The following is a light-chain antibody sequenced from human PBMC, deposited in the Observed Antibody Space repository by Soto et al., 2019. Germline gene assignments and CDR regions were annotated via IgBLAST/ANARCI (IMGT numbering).Light chain of an antibody. J-gene: IGKJ4*01. CDR1: QSVDSDY. CDR2: GAS. Sequence: EVVLTQFPGTLSVSPGEKVTLSCRTSQSVDSDYFAWYQHKPRQSPRLLIYGASKRATGIPDRFSGSGSGTAFTLTISRLEPEDFAVYYCQQFGSPQLTFGGGTKVELK. V-gene: IGKV3-20*01. CDR3: QQFGSPQLT.